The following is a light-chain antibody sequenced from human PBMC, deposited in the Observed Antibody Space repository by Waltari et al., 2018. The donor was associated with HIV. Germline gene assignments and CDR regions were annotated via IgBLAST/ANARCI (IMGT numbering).Light chain of an antibody. J-gene: IGKJ4*01. V-gene: IGKV3-11*01. CDR2: DAS. Sequence: EIVLTQSPVTLSLSPGERATLSCRASQSVNGYLAWYQQKPGQAPRLLIYDASNRATGIPARFSGSGSGTDFTLTISSLQSGDFAIYYCQQYNNWLTFGGGTKVEIK. CDR3: QQYNNWLT. CDR1: QSVNGY.